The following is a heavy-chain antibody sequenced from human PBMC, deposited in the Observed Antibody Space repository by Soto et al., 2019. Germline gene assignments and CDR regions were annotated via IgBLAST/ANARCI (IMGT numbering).Heavy chain of an antibody. V-gene: IGHV4-4*02. J-gene: IGHJ4*02. D-gene: IGHD3-9*01. Sequence: SETLSLTCAVSGGSISSSNWWSWVRQPPGKGLEWIGEIYHSGSTNYNPSLKSRVTISVDKSKNQFSLKLSSVTAADTAVYYCARDGRQGYDILSGYCGQHRSYYFDYWGQGTLVTVSS. CDR3: ARDGRQGYDILSGYCGQHRSYYFDY. CDR1: GGSISSSNW. CDR2: IYHSGST.